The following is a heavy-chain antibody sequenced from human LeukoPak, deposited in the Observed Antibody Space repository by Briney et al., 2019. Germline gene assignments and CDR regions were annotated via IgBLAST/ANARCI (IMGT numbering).Heavy chain of an antibody. CDR1: GGTFSSYA. CDR3: ARSIRPSGSDYPKPNYGMDV. V-gene: IGHV1-69*05. D-gene: IGHD3-10*01. J-gene: IGHJ6*02. Sequence: SVKVSCKASGGTFSSYAISWVRQAPGQGLEWMGGIIPIFGTANYAQKFQGRVTITTDESTSTAYMELSSLRSEDTAVYYCARSIRPSGSDYPKPNYGMDVWGQGTTVTVSS. CDR2: IIPIFGTA.